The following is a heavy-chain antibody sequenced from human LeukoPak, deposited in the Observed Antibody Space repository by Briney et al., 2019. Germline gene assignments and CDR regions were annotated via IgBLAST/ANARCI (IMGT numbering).Heavy chain of an antibody. V-gene: IGHV3-11*05. CDR1: GFTFSDYY. CDR2: ISSSSSYT. D-gene: IGHD5-24*01. J-gene: IGHJ4*02. Sequence: KAGGSLRLSCAASGFTFSDYYMSWIRQAPGKGLEWVSYISSSSSYTNYADSVKGRFTISRDNAKNSLYLQMNSLRAEDTAVYYCARDRGGRDGYNRFDYWGQGTLVTVSS. CDR3: ARDRGGRDGYNRFDY.